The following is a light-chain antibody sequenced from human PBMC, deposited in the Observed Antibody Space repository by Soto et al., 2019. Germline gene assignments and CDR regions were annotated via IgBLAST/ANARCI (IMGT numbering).Light chain of an antibody. CDR2: GAS. CDR1: RDISGN. CDR3: QQYDNWPRT. J-gene: IGKJ1*01. V-gene: IGKV3-15*01. Sequence: EIVMTQSPATLSVSPGERGSLSCRASRDISGNLAWYQQKTGQAPRLLIHGASTRATGIPARFRGSGSGTESTLTIASLQSEDFEVYYCQQYDNWPRTLGQGTKVDIK.